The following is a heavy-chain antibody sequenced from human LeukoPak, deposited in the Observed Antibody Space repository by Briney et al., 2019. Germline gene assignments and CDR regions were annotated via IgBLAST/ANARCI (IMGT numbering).Heavy chain of an antibody. J-gene: IGHJ6*03. CDR2: IYYSGST. D-gene: IGHD2-15*01. CDR3: ARDLGGAGGSAYYYYMDV. Sequence: SETLSLTCTASGDSISNPDYYWGWMRQPPGKGLEWIGSIYYSGSTYYNPSLKSRVTISVDTSKNQFSLKLSSVTAADTAVYYCARDLGGAGGSAYYYYMDVWGKGTTVTV. V-gene: IGHV4-39*07. CDR1: GDSISNPDYY.